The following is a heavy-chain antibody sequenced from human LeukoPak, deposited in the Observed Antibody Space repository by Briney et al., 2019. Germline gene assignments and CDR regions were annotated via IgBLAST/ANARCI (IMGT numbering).Heavy chain of an antibody. D-gene: IGHD4-17*01. CDR3: ARDRSTRYGAWIDY. V-gene: IGHV4-4*07. CDR1: GGSISSYY. CDR2: IYTSGST. J-gene: IGHJ4*02. Sequence: SETLSLTCTVCGGSISSYYWSWIRQPAGKGLEWIGRIYTSGSTNYNPSLKSRVTMSVDTSKNQFSLKLSSVTAADTAVYYCARDRSTRYGAWIDYWGQGTLVTVSS.